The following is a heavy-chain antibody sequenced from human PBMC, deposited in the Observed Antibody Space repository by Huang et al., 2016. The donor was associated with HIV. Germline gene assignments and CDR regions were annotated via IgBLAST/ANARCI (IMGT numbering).Heavy chain of an antibody. V-gene: IGHV1-69*01. CDR1: GGIFSSYV. Sequence: QVQLVQSGAEVKKPGSSVKVSCKASGGIFSSYVISWVRQAPGQGLEWMGGIHPILDKTNYAQKFQGRVTIIADESTRTAYMEMSSLRPEDTATYYCATGPRGSGSFNWGQGTLVIVSS. J-gene: IGHJ4*02. D-gene: IGHD1-26*01. CDR2: IHPILDKT. CDR3: ATGPRGSGSFN.